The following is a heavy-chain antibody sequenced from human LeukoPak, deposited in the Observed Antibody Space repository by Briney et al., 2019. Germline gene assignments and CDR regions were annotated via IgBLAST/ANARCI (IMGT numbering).Heavy chain of an antibody. J-gene: IGHJ4*02. CDR1: GFTLSSYE. V-gene: IGHV3-48*03. Sequence: GGSLRLSCAASGFTLSSYEMNWVRQAPGKGLEGVSFISSSGTTINQPDSVKGRFTISRDNAKNSVHLQMDNLRVEDTAVYYCARGWDRAHPTGFEFDVWGQGTLVTVSS. CDR2: ISSSGTTI. CDR3: ARGWDRAHPTGFEFDV. D-gene: IGHD1-26*01.